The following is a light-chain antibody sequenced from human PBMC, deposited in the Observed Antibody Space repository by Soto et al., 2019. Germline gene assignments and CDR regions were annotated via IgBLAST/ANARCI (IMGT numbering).Light chain of an antibody. V-gene: IGKV3D-20*01. J-gene: IGKJ1*01. CDR1: QTVRRNF. CDR3: QQYGTSPWT. Sequence: EVVWTQWPPSRSLYPGERATLSCGASQTVRRNFLAWYQKRPGLAPRLLIYDASSRATGIPDRFSGSGSGTEFTLTISRLEPEDFAVYYCQQYGTSPWTFGQGTKVDI. CDR2: DAS.